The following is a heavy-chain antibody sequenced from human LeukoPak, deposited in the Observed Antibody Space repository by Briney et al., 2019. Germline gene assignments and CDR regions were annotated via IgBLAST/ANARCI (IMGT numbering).Heavy chain of an antibody. CDR2: LSWSSDSI. V-gene: IGHV3-9*01. CDR3: AKDGFGDSGGGYFDP. Sequence: GGSLRLSCAASGFSFDDFAMHWVRQAPGKGLEWVAALSWSSDSIVYADSVKGRFTISRDNAKSALYLQMNSLRAEDTALYYCAKDGFGDSGGGYFDPWGQGTLVTVSS. CDR1: GFSFDDFA. J-gene: IGHJ5*02. D-gene: IGHD4-17*01.